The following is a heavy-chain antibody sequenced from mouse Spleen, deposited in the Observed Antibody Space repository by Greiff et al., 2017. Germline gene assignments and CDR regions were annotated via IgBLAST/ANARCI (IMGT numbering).Heavy chain of an antibody. J-gene: IGHJ2*01. V-gene: IGHV1-69*01. CDR2: IDTSDSYT. CDR1: GYTFTDYW. Sequence: QVQLQQPGAELVMPGASVKMSCKASGYTFTDYWMHWVKQRPGQGLEWIGAIDTSDSYTSYNQKFKGKATLTVDESSSTAYMQLSSLTSEDSAVYYCARSKYGNYDYWGQGTTLTVSS. CDR3: ARSKYGNYDY. D-gene: IGHD2-10*02.